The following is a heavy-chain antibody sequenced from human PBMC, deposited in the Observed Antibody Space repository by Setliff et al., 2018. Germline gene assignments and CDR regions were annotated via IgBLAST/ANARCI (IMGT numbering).Heavy chain of an antibody. J-gene: IGHJ3*02. D-gene: IGHD3-22*01. V-gene: IGHV1-18*04. Sequence: GASVKVSCKASGYTFNSYGINWLRQAPDQGLEWLGWISPYNGNTKYAQTVQDRITMATDASTRTSYMELSSLRSDDTAVYFCARSSDSGYYHQRDAFDIWGQGTRVTVSS. CDR1: GYTFNSYG. CDR2: ISPYNGNT. CDR3: ARSSDSGYYHQRDAFDI.